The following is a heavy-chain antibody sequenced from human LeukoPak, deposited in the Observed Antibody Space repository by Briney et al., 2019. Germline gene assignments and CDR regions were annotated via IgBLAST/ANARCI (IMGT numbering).Heavy chain of an antibody. CDR2: INPNSGGT. V-gene: IGHV1-2*06. J-gene: IGHJ5*02. Sequence: ASVKVSCKASGYTFTGYYMHWVRQAPGQGLEWMGRINPNSGGTNYAQKFQGRVTMTRDTSISTAYMELSSLRSEDTAVYYCARQYCSSTSCPKDPWGQGTLVTVSS. D-gene: IGHD2-2*01. CDR3: ARQYCSSTSCPKDP. CDR1: GYTFTGYY.